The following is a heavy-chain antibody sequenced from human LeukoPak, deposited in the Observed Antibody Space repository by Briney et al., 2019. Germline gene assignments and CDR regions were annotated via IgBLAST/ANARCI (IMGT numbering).Heavy chain of an antibody. J-gene: IGHJ4*02. D-gene: IGHD6-13*01. CDR1: GFTFSDAW. V-gene: IGHV3-15*01. Sequence: GGSLRLSCAASGFTFSDAWMNWVRQAPGKGLEWIGHIKRKSDGGTREYAAPVNGRFTISTDGSTNTLYLQMSSLRTEDTAVYYCTTGYASSWYSWGQGTLVTVSS. CDR3: TTGYASSWYS. CDR2: IKRKSDGGTR.